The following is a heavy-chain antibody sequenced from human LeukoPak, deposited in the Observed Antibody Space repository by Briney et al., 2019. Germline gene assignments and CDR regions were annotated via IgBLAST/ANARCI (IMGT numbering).Heavy chain of an antibody. D-gene: IGHD5-18*01. CDR3: ARSDTAMVLYYYYYMDV. V-gene: IGHV3-48*01. Sequence: GGSLRLACAASGFTFNSYSMSWVREAPGKGLEWMSYITRSSSTIYYADSVKGRFTISRDNSKNTLYLQMNSLRAEDTAVYYCARSDTAMVLYYYYYMDVWGKGTTVTVSS. CDR2: ITRSSSTI. CDR1: GFTFNSYS. J-gene: IGHJ6*03.